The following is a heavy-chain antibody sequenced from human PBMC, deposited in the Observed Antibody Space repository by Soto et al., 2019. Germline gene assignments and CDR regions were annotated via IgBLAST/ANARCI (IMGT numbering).Heavy chain of an antibody. Sequence: GGSLRLSCAASGFTFSSYSMNWVRQAPGKGLEWVSYISSSSSTIYYADSVKGRFTISRDNAKNSLYLQMNSLRAEDTAVYYCARAAGITIFGVVRAFDIWGQGTMVTVSS. CDR3: ARAAGITIFGVVRAFDI. D-gene: IGHD3-3*01. J-gene: IGHJ3*02. CDR1: GFTFSSYS. V-gene: IGHV3-48*01. CDR2: ISSSSSTI.